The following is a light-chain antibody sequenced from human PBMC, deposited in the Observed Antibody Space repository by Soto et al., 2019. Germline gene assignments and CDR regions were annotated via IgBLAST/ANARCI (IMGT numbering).Light chain of an antibody. Sequence: EVVLTQSPATLSLSPGERATLSCRASQSISTFLAWYQQKPGQVPRLLIYDASNRATGIPARFSGSGSGTDFTLTISSLEPEDFAVYYCQQYNNWPPSITFGQGTRLEIK. CDR1: QSISTF. J-gene: IGKJ5*01. V-gene: IGKV3-11*01. CDR2: DAS. CDR3: QQYNNWPPSIT.